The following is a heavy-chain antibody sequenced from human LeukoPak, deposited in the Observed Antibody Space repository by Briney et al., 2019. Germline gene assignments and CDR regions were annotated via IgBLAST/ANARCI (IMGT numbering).Heavy chain of an antibody. CDR2: IWYDGSNK. J-gene: IGHJ4*02. CDR1: GFTFSSYG. CDR3: VKDRCDRTTCPEV. Sequence: GGSLRLSSAASGFTFSSYGMHWVRQAPGKGLEWVAVIWYDGSNKYYADSVKGRFTISRDNSKNTLHLQMSSLRAEDTALYYCVKDRCDRTTCPEVWGQGTLVTVSS. D-gene: IGHD2-2*01. V-gene: IGHV3-33*06.